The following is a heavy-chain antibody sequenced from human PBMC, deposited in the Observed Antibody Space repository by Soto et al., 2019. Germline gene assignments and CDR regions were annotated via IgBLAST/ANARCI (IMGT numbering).Heavy chain of an antibody. CDR2: ISWDGGST. J-gene: IGHJ4*02. CDR3: AKDYHSRSGWYGLDPWDYFDY. V-gene: IGHV3-43*01. Sequence: GGSLRLSCAASGFTFDDYTMHWVRQAPGKGLEWVSLISWDGGSTYYADSVKGRFTISRDNSKNSLYLQMNSLRTEDTALYYCAKDYHSRSGWYGLDPWDYFDYWGQGTLVTVSS. D-gene: IGHD6-19*01. CDR1: GFTFDDYT.